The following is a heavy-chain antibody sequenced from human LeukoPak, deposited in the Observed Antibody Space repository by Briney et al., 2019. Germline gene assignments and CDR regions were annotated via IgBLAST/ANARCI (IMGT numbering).Heavy chain of an antibody. D-gene: IGHD6-6*01. Sequence: GASVKVSCKASGYTFTGYYMHWVRQAPGQGLEWMGWINPNSGGTNYAQKFQGRVTMTRDTSISTAYMELSRLRSDDTAVYYCARDLSSSSPGDWFDPWGQGTLVTVSS. CDR1: GYTFTGYY. CDR2: INPNSGGT. V-gene: IGHV1-2*02. CDR3: ARDLSSSSPGDWFDP. J-gene: IGHJ5*02.